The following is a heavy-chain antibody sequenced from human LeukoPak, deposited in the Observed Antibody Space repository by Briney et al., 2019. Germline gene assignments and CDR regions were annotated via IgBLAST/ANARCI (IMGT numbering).Heavy chain of an antibody. V-gene: IGHV4-59*04. D-gene: IGHD2-2*01. Sequence: SETLSLTCTVSGGSISSYYWSWIRQPPGKGLEWIGSIYHSGSTYYNPSLKSRVTISVDTSKNQFSLKLSSVTAADTAVYYCASFRRRRSGSGATSREPYFDYWGQGTLVTVSS. J-gene: IGHJ4*02. CDR2: IYHSGST. CDR3: ASFRRRRSGSGATSREPYFDY. CDR1: GGSISSYY.